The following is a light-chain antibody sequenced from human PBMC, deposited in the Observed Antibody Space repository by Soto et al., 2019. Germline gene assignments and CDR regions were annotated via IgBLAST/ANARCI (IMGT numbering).Light chain of an antibody. V-gene: IGKV3-20*01. CDR2: GVS. Sequence: EIILTQSPGTLALSPGDGATLSCRASQTVNRNYLAWYHQRPGQPPRLLIYGVSNRASGVPDRFSGDGSGTEFTLTIGRLDPDDFGVYYCQQYFDSPRTFGQGTKVDIK. CDR1: QTVNRNY. J-gene: IGKJ1*01. CDR3: QQYFDSPRT.